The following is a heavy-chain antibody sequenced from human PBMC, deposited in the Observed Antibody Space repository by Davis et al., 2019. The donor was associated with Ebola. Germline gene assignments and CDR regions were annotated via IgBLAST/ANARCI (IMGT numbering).Heavy chain of an antibody. CDR2: IIPIFGTA. CDR3: AREKRGTGHNRYSGSYYRSYYGMDV. D-gene: IGHD1-26*01. J-gene: IGHJ6*02. Sequence: AASVKVSCKASGGTFSSYAISWVRQAPGQGLEWMGGIIPIFGTANYAQKFQGSVTMTTDTSTSTAYMELRSLRSDDTAVYYCAREKRGTGHNRYSGSYYRSYYGMDVWGQGTTVTVSS. CDR1: GGTFSSYA. V-gene: IGHV1-69*05.